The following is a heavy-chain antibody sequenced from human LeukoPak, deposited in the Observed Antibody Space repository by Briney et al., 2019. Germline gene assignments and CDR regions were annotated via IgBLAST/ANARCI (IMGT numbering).Heavy chain of an antibody. Sequence: GGSLRLSCAASGFTFSNYAMSWVRQAPGKGLEGVSAISGSGGVTQYADSARGRFTLSRDNSKNTLFLQMNSLRAEDTAVYYCAKRPECNFAGCYYFDYWGQGTLVTVSP. V-gene: IGHV3-23*01. CDR1: GFTFSNYA. CDR3: AKRPECNFAGCYYFDY. D-gene: IGHD2-15*01. CDR2: ISGSGGVT. J-gene: IGHJ4*02.